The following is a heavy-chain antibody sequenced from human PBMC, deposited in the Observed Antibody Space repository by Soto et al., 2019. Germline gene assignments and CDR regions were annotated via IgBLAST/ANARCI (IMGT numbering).Heavy chain of an antibody. V-gene: IGHV2-5*02. J-gene: IGHJ4*02. Sequence: QITLKESGPTLVKPTQTLTLTCTFSGFSLSTSGVGVGWIRQPPGKALEWLALIYWDDDKRYSPSLKSRPTITKDTSKNQVVLTMTNMDPVDTATYYCAHRLTIFGVVRSFDYWGQGTLVTVSS. CDR3: AHRLTIFGVVRSFDY. D-gene: IGHD3-3*01. CDR1: GFSLSTSGVG. CDR2: IYWDDDK.